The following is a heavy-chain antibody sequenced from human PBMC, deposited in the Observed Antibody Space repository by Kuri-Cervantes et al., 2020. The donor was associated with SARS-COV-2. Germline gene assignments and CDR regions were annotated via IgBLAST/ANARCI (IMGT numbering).Heavy chain of an antibody. J-gene: IGHJ4*02. D-gene: IGHD3-16*01. Sequence: SVKVSCKASGGTFSSYAISWVRQAPGQGLEWMGGIIPIFGTANYAQKFQGRVTITTDESTSTAYMELSSLRSEDTAVYYCARGLGDPSSAYFDYWGQGTLVTVSS. CDR1: GGTFSSYA. V-gene: IGHV1-69*05. CDR3: ARGLGDPSSAYFDY. CDR2: IIPIFGTA.